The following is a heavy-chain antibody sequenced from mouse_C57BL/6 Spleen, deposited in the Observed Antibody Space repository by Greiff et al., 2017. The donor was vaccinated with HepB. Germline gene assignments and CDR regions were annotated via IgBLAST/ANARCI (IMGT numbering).Heavy chain of an antibody. V-gene: IGHV5-17*01. D-gene: IGHD1-1*01. CDR2: ISSGSSTI. J-gene: IGHJ3*01. Sequence: DVHLVESGGGLVKPGGSLKLSCAASGFTFSDYGMHWVRQAPEKGLEWVAYISSGSSTIYYADTVKGRFTISRDNAKNTLFLQMTSLRSEDTAMYYCASNYGSSLFAYWGQGTLVTVSA. CDR3: ASNYGSSLFAY. CDR1: GFTFSDYG.